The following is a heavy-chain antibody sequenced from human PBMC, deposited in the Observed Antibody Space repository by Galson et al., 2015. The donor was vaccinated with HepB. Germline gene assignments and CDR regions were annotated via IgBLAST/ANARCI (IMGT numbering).Heavy chain of an antibody. CDR2: ISGSGGST. J-gene: IGHJ4*02. V-gene: IGHV3-23*01. D-gene: IGHD3-10*01. CDR3: AKSSGIRITMVRGAYFDY. CDR1: GFTFSSYA. Sequence: SLRLSCAASGFTFSSYAMSWVRQAPGKGLEWVSAISGSGGSTYYADSVKGRFTISRDNSKNTLYLQMNSLRAEDTAVYYCAKSSGIRITMVRGAYFDYWGQGTLVTVSS.